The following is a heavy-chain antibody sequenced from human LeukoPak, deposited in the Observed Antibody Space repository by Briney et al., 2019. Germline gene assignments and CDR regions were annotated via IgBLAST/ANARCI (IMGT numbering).Heavy chain of an antibody. J-gene: IGHJ5*02. CDR3: ARSEYYDFWSGFNWFDP. Sequence: SETLSLTCAVYGGSFSGYYWSWIRQPPGKGLEWIGAINHSGSTNYNPSLKSRVTISVDTSKNQFSLKLSSVTAADTAVYHCARSEYYDFWSGFNWFDPWGQGTLVTVSS. CDR1: GGSFSGYY. CDR2: INHSGST. D-gene: IGHD3-3*01. V-gene: IGHV4-34*01.